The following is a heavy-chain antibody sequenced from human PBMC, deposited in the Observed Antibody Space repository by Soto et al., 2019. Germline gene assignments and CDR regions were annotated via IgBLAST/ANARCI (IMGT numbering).Heavy chain of an antibody. V-gene: IGHV3-23*01. CDR3: AKEFGYYDSSGYYFPEYFQH. J-gene: IGHJ1*01. CDR2: ISGSGGST. CDR1: GFTFSSYA. Sequence: EVQLLESGGGLVQPGGSLRLSCAASGFTFSSYAMSWVRQAPGKGLEWVSAISGSGGSTYYAASVKGRFTISRDNSKNPLYLQINSLRAEDTAVYYCAKEFGYYDSSGYYFPEYFQHWGQGTLVTVSS. D-gene: IGHD3-22*01.